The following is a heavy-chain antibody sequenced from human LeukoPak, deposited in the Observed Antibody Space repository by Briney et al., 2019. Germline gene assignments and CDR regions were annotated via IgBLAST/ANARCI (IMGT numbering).Heavy chain of an antibody. V-gene: IGHV4-59*01. CDR2: ISYSGST. D-gene: IGHD5-24*01. J-gene: IGHJ3*02. CDR3: ARVRDRRDASDI. Sequence: SETLSLTCTVSGGSISRYYWSWVRQPPGKGLEWIGYISYSGSTNYNPSLKSRVTILVDTSKNQFSLNLSSVTAADTAVYYCARVRDRRDASDIWGQGTMVTVSS. CDR1: GGSISRYY.